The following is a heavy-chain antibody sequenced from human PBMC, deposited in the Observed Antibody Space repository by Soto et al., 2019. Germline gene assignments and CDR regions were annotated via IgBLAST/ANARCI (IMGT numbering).Heavy chain of an antibody. V-gene: IGHV1-69*01. D-gene: IGHD2-2*01. CDR3: ARSQGSSTSLEIYYYYYYGMDV. CDR2: IIPISGTA. J-gene: IGHJ6*02. CDR1: GGTLSSYA. Sequence: QVQLVQSGAEVKKPGSSVKVSCKASGGTLSSYAISWVRQAPGQGLDWMGGIIPISGTANYAQKFQGRVTIIADESTSTAYMELSSLRTEDTAVYYCARSQGSSTSLEIYYYYYYGMDVWGQGTTVTVSS.